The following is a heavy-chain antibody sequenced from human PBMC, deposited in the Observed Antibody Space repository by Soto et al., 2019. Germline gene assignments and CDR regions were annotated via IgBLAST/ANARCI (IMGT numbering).Heavy chain of an antibody. CDR3: TKASPDRHHMDV. CDR1: GFTFRKFV. Sequence: PGGSLRLSCAASGFTFRKFVMRWVRQTPGKGLEWVSTITETGGDTYYTDSVKGRFTISRDNSKNTLYLQMTSLRAEDTALYYCTKASPDRHHMDVWGQGTTVTVSS. CDR2: ITETGGDT. V-gene: IGHV3-23*01. J-gene: IGHJ6*02.